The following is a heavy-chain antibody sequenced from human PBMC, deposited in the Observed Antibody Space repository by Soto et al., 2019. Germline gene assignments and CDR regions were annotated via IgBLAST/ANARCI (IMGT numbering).Heavy chain of an antibody. CDR3: XXXXXXXXXXGYLY. CDR1: GFTFSSYS. Sequence: ESGGGLVQPGGSLRLSCAASGFTFSSYSMNWVRQAPGKGLEWVSYISSSSSTIYYADSVKGRFTISRDNAKNSLYLQMXXXXXXXXXXXXXXXXXXXXXXXGYLYWGQGTLVTVSS. D-gene: IGHD3-22*01. CDR2: ISSSSSTI. V-gene: IGHV3-48*01. J-gene: IGHJ4*02.